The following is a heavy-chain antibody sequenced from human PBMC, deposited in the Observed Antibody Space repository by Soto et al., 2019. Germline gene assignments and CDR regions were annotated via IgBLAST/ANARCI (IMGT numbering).Heavy chain of an antibody. Sequence: QVQLQQWGAGLLKPSETLSLTCAVYGGSFSGXXXXWXXXXXGTGLEWIGEINHSGSTNYNPSLKSRVTISVDXSKNQFSLXXXXVTXXDTAVYYCARDKITGLFDYWGQGTLVTVSS. V-gene: IGHV4-34*01. CDR3: ARDKITGLFDY. CDR1: GGSFSGXX. D-gene: IGHD2-8*02. CDR2: INHSGST. J-gene: IGHJ4*02.